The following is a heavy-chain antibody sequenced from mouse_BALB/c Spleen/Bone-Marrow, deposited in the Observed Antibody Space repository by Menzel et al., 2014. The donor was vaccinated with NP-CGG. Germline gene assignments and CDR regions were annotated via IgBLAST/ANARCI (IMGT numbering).Heavy chain of an antibody. CDR1: GYTFTSYV. Sequence: VQLQQPGPELVKPGASVKMSCKASGYTFTSYVMHWVKQKPGQGLEWIGNINPYNDNTKYYEKFKGKATLTSDKSSSTAYMELSSLTSEDSAVYYCARSLYGYDWYFDVWGAGTTVTVSS. CDR2: INPYNDNT. V-gene: IGHV1-14*01. CDR3: ARSLYGYDWYFDV. D-gene: IGHD2-2*01. J-gene: IGHJ1*01.